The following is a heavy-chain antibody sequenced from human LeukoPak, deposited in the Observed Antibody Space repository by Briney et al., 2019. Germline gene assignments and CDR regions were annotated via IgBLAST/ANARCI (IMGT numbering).Heavy chain of an antibody. CDR1: GGTISSYY. V-gene: IGHV4-59*01. J-gene: IGHJ3*02. Sequence: SETLSLTCTVSGGTISSYYWNWIRQPPGKGLEWVGYIYYNGSTNYNPSLKSRVTISADTSKNQFSLKLSSVTAADTAVYYCARGTGKWDAFDIWGQGTMVTVSS. D-gene: IGHD3/OR15-3a*01. CDR3: ARGTGKWDAFDI. CDR2: IYYNGST.